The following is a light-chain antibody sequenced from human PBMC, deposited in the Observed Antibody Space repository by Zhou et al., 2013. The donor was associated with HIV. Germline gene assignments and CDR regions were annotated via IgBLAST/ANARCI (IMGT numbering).Light chain of an antibody. V-gene: IGKV3-15*01. J-gene: IGKJ2*01. CDR3: QQYNNGPRT. CDR1: QSVGSF. CDR2: GAS. Sequence: EIVMTQSPATLSVSPGERATLSCRASQSVGSFLAWYQQRPGQAPRLLIYGASTRATGIPARFSGGGSGTEFTLTISSMQSEDFAVYYCQQYNNGPRTFGQGTKLDIK.